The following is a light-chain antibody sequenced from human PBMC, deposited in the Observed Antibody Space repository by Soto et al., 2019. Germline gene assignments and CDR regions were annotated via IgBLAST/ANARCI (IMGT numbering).Light chain of an antibody. CDR3: LPDFNYPWT. CDR1: QDIRND. V-gene: IGKV1-6*01. CDR2: AAS. J-gene: IGKJ1*01. Sequence: AIQMTQSPSSLSASVGDRVTITCRASQDIRNDLGWYQQKPGKTPKLLIFAASSLQSGVPSRFSGSGSGTDFTLNISSLQHEDFATYYCLPDFNYPWTFGQGTQVAIE.